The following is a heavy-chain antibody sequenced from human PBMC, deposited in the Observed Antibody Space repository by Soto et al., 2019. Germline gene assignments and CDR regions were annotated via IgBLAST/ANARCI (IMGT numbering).Heavy chain of an antibody. Sequence: EVQLVQSGGGLVKPGGSLRLSCAASGFTFATYSMSWVRQAPGKGLEWVSSITSSSDYIHYADSVRGRFTISRDNAQSSLYLQMISLRGEDTAVYYCARDTNFYASGSGVDYWGRGTLFTVSS. J-gene: IGHJ4*02. CDR3: ARDTNFYASGSGVDY. CDR1: GFTFATYS. V-gene: IGHV3-21*06. CDR2: ITSSSDYI. D-gene: IGHD3-10*01.